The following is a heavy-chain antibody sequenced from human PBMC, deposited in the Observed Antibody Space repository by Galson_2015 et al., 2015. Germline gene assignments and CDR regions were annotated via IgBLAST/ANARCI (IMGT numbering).Heavy chain of an antibody. D-gene: IGHD2-21*02. Sequence: PALVKPTQTLTLTCTFSGFSLSTSGVGVGWIRQPPGKALEWLALIYWDDDKRYSPPLKNRLTVTKDISKNQVVLTTTNMDPVDTATYYCAHSVNPFVVVTGSGVFDIWGQGTMVTVSS. CDR1: GFSLSTSGVG. CDR2: IYWDDDK. CDR3: AHSVNPFVVVTGSGVFDI. V-gene: IGHV2-5*02. J-gene: IGHJ3*02.